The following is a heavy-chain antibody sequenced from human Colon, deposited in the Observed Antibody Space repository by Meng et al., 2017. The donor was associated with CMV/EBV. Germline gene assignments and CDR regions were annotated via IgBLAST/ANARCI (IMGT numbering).Heavy chain of an antibody. Sequence: ASVTVSCMGSNYTFTNYGIAWVRQAPGEGLEWMGWISAYNGETKYEEKLQDRVTMTTDTSTSTAYMELRSLRSDDTAVYYCARGSSSTMFGDYYYGMDVWGQGTTVTVSS. CDR2: ISAYNGET. CDR1: NYTFTNYG. CDR3: ARGSSSTMFGDYYYGMDV. J-gene: IGHJ6*02. D-gene: IGHD3-3*01. V-gene: IGHV1-18*01.